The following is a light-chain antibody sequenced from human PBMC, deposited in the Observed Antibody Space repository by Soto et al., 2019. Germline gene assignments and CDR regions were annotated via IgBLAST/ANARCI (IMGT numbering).Light chain of an antibody. V-gene: IGKV3-20*01. CDR2: GAS. Sequence: DIVLTQSPGTLSLSPGERATLACRASQSVSSSHLAWYQQKPGQAHRLLIYGASSRATGIPDMFSGSGSGTDFILSIIRLEPEDFAVYYCQQYDSSPRTFGQGTKVESK. J-gene: IGKJ1*01. CDR3: QQYDSSPRT. CDR1: QSVSSSH.